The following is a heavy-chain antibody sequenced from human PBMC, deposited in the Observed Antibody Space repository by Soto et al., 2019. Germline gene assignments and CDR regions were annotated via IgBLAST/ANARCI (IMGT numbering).Heavy chain of an antibody. V-gene: IGHV3-53*01. D-gene: IGHD4-17*01. Sequence: GGSLRLSCAASGFTVRSNYMSWVRQAPGKGLEWVSVIESGGSTYYTDSVKGRFTISRDNSKNTLYLQMNSLRAEDTAVYFCARDYGGNSGFDYWGPGTLVTVSS. CDR1: GFTVRSNY. CDR2: IESGGST. CDR3: ARDYGGNSGFDY. J-gene: IGHJ4*02.